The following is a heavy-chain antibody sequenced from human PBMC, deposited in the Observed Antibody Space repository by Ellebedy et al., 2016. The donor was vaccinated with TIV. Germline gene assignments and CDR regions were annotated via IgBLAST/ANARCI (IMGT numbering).Heavy chain of an antibody. CDR3: VRDGVGAPPFDY. Sequence: GESLKISXAASGFTVSRNYMSWVRQAPGKGLEWVSVIYTGGATYYADSVKGRFTISRDNAKNTLDLQMNSLRAEDTAVYYCVRDGVGAPPFDYWGQGTLVTVSS. D-gene: IGHD1-26*01. V-gene: IGHV3-53*01. CDR1: GFTVSRNY. CDR2: IYTGGAT. J-gene: IGHJ4*02.